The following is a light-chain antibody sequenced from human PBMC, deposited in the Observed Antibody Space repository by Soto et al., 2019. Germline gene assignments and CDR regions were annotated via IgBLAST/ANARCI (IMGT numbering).Light chain of an antibody. CDR3: RQRHMWPIT. J-gene: IGKJ5*01. V-gene: IGKV3-11*01. CDR2: DAY. CDR1: QSFRGL. Sequence: EIVLTQSPVTLSLSPGERATLSCRASQSFRGLLAWYQQKTGQAPRLLIYDAYNRATGIPPRFSGSGSGTDFTLTLSSLEPEDSEVYYCRQRHMWPITFGQGTRLEIK.